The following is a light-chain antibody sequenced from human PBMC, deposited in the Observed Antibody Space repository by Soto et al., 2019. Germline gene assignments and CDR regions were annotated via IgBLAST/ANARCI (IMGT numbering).Light chain of an antibody. V-gene: IGKV3-20*01. CDR2: GAS. Sequence: EIVLTQSPGTLSLSPGERATLSCRASQSVSSNYLAWYQQKPGQAPRLLIYGASSGATGIPDRFSGSGSGTDFTLTITPLEPEDFAVYFCQQYGSSPITFGQGTRLDIK. CDR1: QSVSSNY. J-gene: IGKJ5*01. CDR3: QQYGSSPIT.